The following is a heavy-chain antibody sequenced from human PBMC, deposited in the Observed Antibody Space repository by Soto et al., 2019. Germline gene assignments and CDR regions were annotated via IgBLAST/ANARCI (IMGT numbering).Heavy chain of an antibody. Sequence: PGGSLSLSCAASGFSFSTSSMAWVHKPPRKGLESAPTSRPSASHTLSADTAHCRFTLSRDNPQNTLCLQMTSLRADDTAVYYCAKGGYTFVYEWGQGTLFTVSS. CDR2: SRPSASHT. V-gene: IGHV3-23*01. CDR1: GFSFSTSS. J-gene: IGHJ4*02. D-gene: IGHD5-18*01. CDR3: AKGGYTFVYE.